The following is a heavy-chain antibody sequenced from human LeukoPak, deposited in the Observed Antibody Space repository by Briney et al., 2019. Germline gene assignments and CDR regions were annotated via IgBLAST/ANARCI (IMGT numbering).Heavy chain of an antibody. CDR1: GFTFSNYG. CDR2: ISQDGRHK. J-gene: IGHJ4*02. V-gene: IGHV3-30*03. CDR3: AAKIATGY. D-gene: IGHD1-1*01. Sequence: PGGSLRLSCAASGFTFSNYGFHWVRQAPGKGLEWVAVISQDGRHKLYADSVKGRFTISRDDSDNVLYLQMDSLRVEDTAIYYCAAKIATGYWGQGILVTVSS.